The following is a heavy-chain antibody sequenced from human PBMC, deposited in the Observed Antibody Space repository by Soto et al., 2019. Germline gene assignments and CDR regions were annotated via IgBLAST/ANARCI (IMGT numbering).Heavy chain of an antibody. V-gene: IGHV4-59*02. Sequence: PSETLSLTCTVSGVSVSSYYWSWIRQSPGKGLEWLGYFYHSGGTNYNPSLKSRVTISIDTSKNQAFLKLSSVTAADTAVYYCARGYSSSWYGARWFDPWGQGTLVTVSS. CDR2: FYHSGGT. CDR3: ARGYSSSWYGARWFDP. J-gene: IGHJ5*02. D-gene: IGHD6-13*01. CDR1: GVSVSSYY.